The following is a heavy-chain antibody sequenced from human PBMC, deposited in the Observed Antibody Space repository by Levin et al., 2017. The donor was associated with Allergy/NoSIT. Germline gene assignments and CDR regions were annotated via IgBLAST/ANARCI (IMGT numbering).Heavy chain of an antibody. Sequence: PGESLKISCAASGFTFNNYALGWVRQAPGKGLEWVSGFSGSDGRTYYADSVKGRFTISRDSSKNTLYLQMDSLRAEDTAVYYCAKGVGYLDPFDTWGQGTMVTVSS. D-gene: IGHD5-12*01. CDR1: GFTFNNYA. CDR3: AKGVGYLDPFDT. CDR2: FSGSDGRT. J-gene: IGHJ3*02. V-gene: IGHV3-23*01.